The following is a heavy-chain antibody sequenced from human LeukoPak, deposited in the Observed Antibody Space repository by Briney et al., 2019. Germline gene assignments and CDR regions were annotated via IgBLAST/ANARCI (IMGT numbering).Heavy chain of an antibody. V-gene: IGHV3-23*01. CDR3: AKGAGQQLVLCNMDY. J-gene: IGHJ4*02. CDR2: ISGSGGST. D-gene: IGHD6-13*01. Sequence: GGSLRLSCAASGFTFSSYAMSWVRQAPGKGLEWVSAISGSGGSTYYAGSVKGRFTISRDNSKNTLYLQMNSLRAEDTAVYYCAKGAGQQLVLCNMDYWGQGTLVTVSS. CDR1: GFTFSSYA.